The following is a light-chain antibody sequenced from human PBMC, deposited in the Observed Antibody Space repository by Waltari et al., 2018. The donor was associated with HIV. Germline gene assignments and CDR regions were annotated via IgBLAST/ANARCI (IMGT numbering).Light chain of an antibody. J-gene: IGKJ4*01. CDR3: QQLNSYPLT. CDR1: QCINSY. Sequence: DIHLTQSPPFLSASIGDRVPISCRATQCINSYLAWYQQKPGKAPKLLIYVASTLRSGVPSRFSGSGSGTEFTLTISNLQPEDSATYYCQQLNSYPLTFGGGTKVETK. CDR2: VAS. V-gene: IGKV1-9*01.